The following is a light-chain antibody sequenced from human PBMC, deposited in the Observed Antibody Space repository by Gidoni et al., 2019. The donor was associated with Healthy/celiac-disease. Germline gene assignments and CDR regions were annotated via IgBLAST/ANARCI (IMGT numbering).Light chain of an antibody. CDR1: QSISSW. CDR3: QQYNSSPFT. Sequence: DIQMTQSPSTLSASVGDRVTITCRASQSISSWLAWYQQKPGKAPKLLIYKASSLESGVPSRFSGSGSGTEFTLTISSLQPDDFATYYCQQYNSSPFTFXGXTKVEIK. V-gene: IGKV1-5*03. J-gene: IGKJ4*01. CDR2: KAS.